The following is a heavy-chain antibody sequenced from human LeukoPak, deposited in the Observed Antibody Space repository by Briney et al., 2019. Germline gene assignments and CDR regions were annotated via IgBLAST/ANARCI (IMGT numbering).Heavy chain of an antibody. Sequence: GGSLRLSCAASGFTFRGYWMHWVRQAPGGGLVWVSRINTDGSTSAYVDDVKGRLTISRDNAKNILFLQMNSLRVEDTAVYYCERDGGGWVDIWGQGTMAAVSS. CDR3: ERDGGGWVDI. CDR1: GFTFRGYW. D-gene: IGHD2-21*01. CDR2: INTDGSTS. V-gene: IGHV3-74*03. J-gene: IGHJ3*02.